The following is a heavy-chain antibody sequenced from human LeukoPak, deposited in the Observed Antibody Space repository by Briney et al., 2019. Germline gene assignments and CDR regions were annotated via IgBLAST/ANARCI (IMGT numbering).Heavy chain of an antibody. Sequence: ASVKVSCKASGYTFTYYAMHWVRQAPGQGLQWMGWITPGAGTNYPQKFQGRVAITWDTSITTAYMDLSRLTSDDTAVYYYARDRYGDGFAHFDYWGQGALVTVSS. D-gene: IGHD5-24*01. V-gene: IGHV1-2*02. CDR3: ARDRYGDGFAHFDY. CDR1: GYTFTYYA. J-gene: IGHJ4*02. CDR2: ITPGAGT.